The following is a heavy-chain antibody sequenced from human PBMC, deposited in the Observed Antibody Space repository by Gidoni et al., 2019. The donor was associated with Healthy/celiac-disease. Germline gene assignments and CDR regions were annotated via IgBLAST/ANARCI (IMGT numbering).Heavy chain of an antibody. CDR3: ASFESDSSGYYYLSY. J-gene: IGHJ4*02. V-gene: IGHV1-46*01. D-gene: IGHD3-22*01. CDR1: GYTFTSYY. Sequence: QVQLVQSGAEVKKPGASVKVSWRGSGYTFTSYYMHWVRQARVQGLEGMGIINPSGGSTSYAQKFQGRVTMTRDTPTSTVYMELSSLRSEDTAVYYCASFESDSSGYYYLSYWGQGTLVTVAS. CDR2: INPSGGST.